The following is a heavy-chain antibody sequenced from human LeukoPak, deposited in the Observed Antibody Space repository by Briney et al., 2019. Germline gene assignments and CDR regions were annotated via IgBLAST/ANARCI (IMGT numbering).Heavy chain of an antibody. V-gene: IGHV1-69*05. Sequence: SVKVSCKASGGTFISYAISWVRQAPGQGLEWMGRIIPIFGTANYAQKFQGRVTITTDESTSTAYMELSSLRSEDTAVYYCAGGIAVASTGFDSWGQGTLVTVSS. D-gene: IGHD6-19*01. CDR2: IIPIFGTA. CDR1: GGTFISYA. J-gene: IGHJ4*02. CDR3: AGGIAVASTGFDS.